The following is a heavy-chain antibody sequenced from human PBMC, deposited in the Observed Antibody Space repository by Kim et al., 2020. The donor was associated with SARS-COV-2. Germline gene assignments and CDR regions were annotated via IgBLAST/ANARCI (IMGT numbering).Heavy chain of an antibody. J-gene: IGHJ5*02. CDR2: ISSNGGST. CDR1: GFTFSSYA. V-gene: IGHV3-64D*09. Sequence: GGSLRLSCSASGFTFSSYAMHWVRQAPGKGLEYVSAISSNGGSTYYADSVKGRFTISRDNSKNTLYLQMSSLRAEDTAVYYCVKDHTYYYDSSGYGTWGQGTLVTVSS. CDR3: VKDHTYYYDSSGYGT. D-gene: IGHD3-22*01.